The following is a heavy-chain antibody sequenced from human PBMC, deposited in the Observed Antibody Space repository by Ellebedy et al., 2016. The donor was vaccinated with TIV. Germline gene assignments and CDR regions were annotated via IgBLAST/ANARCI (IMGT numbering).Heavy chain of an antibody. V-gene: IGHV1-2*02. J-gene: IGHJ6*02. CDR1: GYTFTANY. CDR2: INPDSGVT. CDR3: ARVRRGSSGMDV. Sequence: ASVKVSCKASGYTFTANYVHWVRQAPGQGLEWMGWINPDSGVTNFAQKFQGRVTMPRDPSVNTAYMELSRLESADTAVYYCARVRRGSSGMDVWGQGTTVTVS. D-gene: IGHD6-13*01.